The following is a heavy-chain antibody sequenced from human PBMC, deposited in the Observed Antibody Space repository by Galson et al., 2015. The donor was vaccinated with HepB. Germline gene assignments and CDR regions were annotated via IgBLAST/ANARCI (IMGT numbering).Heavy chain of an antibody. Sequence: SVKVSCKASGYTFTSYYMHWVRQAPGQGLEWMGIINPSGGSTSYAQKLQGRVTMTRDTSTSTVYMELSSLRSEDTAVYYCARVGSDLNYGMDVWGQGTTVTVSS. CDR2: INPSGGST. V-gene: IGHV1-46*04. D-gene: IGHD1-26*01. CDR3: ARVGSDLNYGMDV. J-gene: IGHJ6*02. CDR1: GYTFTSYY.